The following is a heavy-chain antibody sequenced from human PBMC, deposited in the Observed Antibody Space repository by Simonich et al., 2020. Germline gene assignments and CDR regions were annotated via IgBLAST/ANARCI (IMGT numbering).Heavy chain of an antibody. V-gene: IGHV1-2*02. D-gene: IGHD6-6*01. Sequence: QVQLVQSGAEVKKPGASVKVSCKASGYTFTGYFMHWVGQAPGQGLGWMGWINPNSGGTNYAQKCKGRVTMTRDTSISTAYMELSRLRSDDTAVYYCARDRAARYYYYYYMDVWGKGTTVTVSS. CDR1: GYTFTGYF. CDR3: ARDRAARYYYYYYMDV. J-gene: IGHJ6*03. CDR2: INPNSGGT.